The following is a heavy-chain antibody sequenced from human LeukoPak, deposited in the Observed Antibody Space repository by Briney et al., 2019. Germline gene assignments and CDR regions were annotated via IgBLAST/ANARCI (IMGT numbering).Heavy chain of an antibody. Sequence: GGSLRLSCAASGFTFSSYTMHWVRQAPGKGLEWVAVISYDGSNEYYEDSVKGRFTISRDSSRTTLYLQMISLRAEDTAVYYCARGPQYSGRIDSWGQGTLVTVSS. D-gene: IGHD1-26*01. J-gene: IGHJ4*02. CDR2: ISYDGSNE. CDR3: ARGPQYSGRIDS. V-gene: IGHV3-30-3*01. CDR1: GFTFSSYT.